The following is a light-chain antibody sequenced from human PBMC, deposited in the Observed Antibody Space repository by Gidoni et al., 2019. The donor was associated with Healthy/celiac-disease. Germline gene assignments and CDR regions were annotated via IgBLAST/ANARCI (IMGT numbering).Light chain of an antibody. J-gene: IGKJ5*01. CDR2: AAS. Sequence: DIQMTQSLSSLSASVGDRVTITCRASQSISSYLNWYKQKPGKAPKLLIYAASSLQSGVPSRFSVSGSGTDFTLTISSLQPEDFATYYCQQSYSTPPTFGQGTRLEIK. V-gene: IGKV1-39*01. CDR1: QSISSY. CDR3: QQSYSTPPT.